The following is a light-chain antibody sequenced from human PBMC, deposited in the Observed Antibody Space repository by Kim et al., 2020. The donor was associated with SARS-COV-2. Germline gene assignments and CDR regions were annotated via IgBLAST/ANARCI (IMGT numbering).Light chain of an antibody. Sequence: SPGESATLSCRASQSVSSSHLAWYQQKPGQAPRLLIYGASSRATGIPDRFSGSGSGTDFTLTISRLEPEDFAVYYCQQYGSSPPYTFGQGTKLEI. CDR2: GAS. J-gene: IGKJ2*01. CDR1: QSVSSSH. CDR3: QQYGSSPPYT. V-gene: IGKV3-20*01.